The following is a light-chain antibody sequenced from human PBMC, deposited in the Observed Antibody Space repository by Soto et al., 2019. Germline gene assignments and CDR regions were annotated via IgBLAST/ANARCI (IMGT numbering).Light chain of an antibody. Sequence: QSALTQPASVSGSPGQSVTISCTATTSDIGHYNYVSWYQQHPGKAPKLVIYEVSNRPLGVSSRYSGSKSGNTASLTISGLQAEDEADYYCSSYRSTITVFGGGTKPTVL. CDR2: EVS. J-gene: IGLJ3*02. CDR3: SSYRSTITV. V-gene: IGLV2-14*01. CDR1: TSDIGHYNY.